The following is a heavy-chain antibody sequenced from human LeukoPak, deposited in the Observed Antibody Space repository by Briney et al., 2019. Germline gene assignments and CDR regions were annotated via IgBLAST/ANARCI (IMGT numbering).Heavy chain of an antibody. CDR3: AKDRGTYYDILTGYGDY. CDR2: ISGSGGST. J-gene: IGHJ4*02. D-gene: IGHD3-9*01. V-gene: IGHV3-23*01. CDR1: GFTFSSYA. Sequence: PGGSLRLSCAASGFTFSSYAMSWVRQAPGKGLEWVSAISGSGGSTYYADSVKGRFTISRDNSKNTLYLQMNSLRAEDTAVYYCAKDRGTYYDILTGYGDYWGQGTLVTVSS.